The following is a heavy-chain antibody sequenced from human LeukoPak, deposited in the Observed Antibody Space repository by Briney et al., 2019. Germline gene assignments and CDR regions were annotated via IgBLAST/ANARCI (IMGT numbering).Heavy chain of an antibody. V-gene: IGHV3-30-3*01. J-gene: IGHJ4*02. CDR3: AREGKWLVEGCLDY. Sequence: GRSLRLSCAASGFTFSSYAMHWVRQAPGKGPEWVAVISYDGSNKYYADSVKGRFTISRDNSKNTLYLQMNSQRAEDTAVYYCAREGKWLVEGCLDYWGQGTLVTVSS. CDR2: ISYDGSNK. CDR1: GFTFSSYA. D-gene: IGHD6-19*01.